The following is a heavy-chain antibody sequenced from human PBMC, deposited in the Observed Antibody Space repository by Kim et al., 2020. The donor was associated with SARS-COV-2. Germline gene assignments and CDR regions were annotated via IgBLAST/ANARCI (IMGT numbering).Heavy chain of an antibody. V-gene: IGHV4-34*01. CDR1: GGSFSGYC. CDR3: ARAPESRGYPYSLDS. CDR2: INDSGQT. Sequence: SETLSLTCGVYGGSFSGYCWTWIRQPPGKGLEWIGEINDSGQTNYNPSLKGRVTISVDTSRAQFSLKLNSVTAADTAVYFCARAPESRGYPYSLDSWGQGTLLTVSS. J-gene: IGHJ4*02. D-gene: IGHD3-22*01.